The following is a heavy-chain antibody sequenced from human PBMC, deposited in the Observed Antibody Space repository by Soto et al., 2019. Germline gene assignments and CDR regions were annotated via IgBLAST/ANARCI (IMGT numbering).Heavy chain of an antibody. Sequence: PSETLSLTCTVSGGSISSYYWSWIRQPPGKGLEWIGYIYYSGSTNYNPSLKSRVTISVDTSKNQFSLKLSSVTAADTAVYYCARGYYDCSGYPEFDYWGQGTLVTVSS. D-gene: IGHD3-22*01. CDR2: IYYSGST. V-gene: IGHV4-59*01. CDR1: GGSISSYY. CDR3: ARGYYDCSGYPEFDY. J-gene: IGHJ4*02.